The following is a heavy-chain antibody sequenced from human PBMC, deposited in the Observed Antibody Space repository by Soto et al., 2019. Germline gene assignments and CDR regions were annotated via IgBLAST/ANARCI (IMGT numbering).Heavy chain of an antibody. V-gene: IGHV5-51*01. CDR1: GYDFTNYW. D-gene: IGHD3-3*01. CDR3: ARTFGVGSPYYYYGMDV. CDR2: IYPGDSDT. Sequence: GESLKISCTCSGYDFTNYWIGWVRQMPGKGLEWMGIIYPGDSDTRYSPSFQGQVTISADKSISSAYLHWSNLRASDTATYYCARTFGVGSPYYYYGMDVWGQGTTVTVSS. J-gene: IGHJ6*02.